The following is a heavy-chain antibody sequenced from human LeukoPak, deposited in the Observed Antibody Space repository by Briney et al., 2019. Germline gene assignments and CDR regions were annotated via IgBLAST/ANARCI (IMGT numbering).Heavy chain of an antibody. V-gene: IGHV5-51*01. J-gene: IGHJ6*03. CDR1: GYSFTSYW. CDR3: ARTGVAGTYMDV. Sequence: GESLKISCKGSGYSFTSYWIGWVREMPGKSLECVGIIYPGYSYTRYSPSFQGQVTISDDKSISTAYLQWSSLKAPDPPMYYCARTGVAGTYMDVWGKGTTVTVSS. D-gene: IGHD6-19*01. CDR2: IYPGYSYT.